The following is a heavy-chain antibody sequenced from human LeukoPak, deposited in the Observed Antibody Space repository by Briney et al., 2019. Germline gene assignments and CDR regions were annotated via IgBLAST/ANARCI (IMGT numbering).Heavy chain of an antibody. J-gene: IGHJ4*02. V-gene: IGHV3-30*03. CDR3: AVLTAAGRGRGLFDY. CDR2: ISYDGSNK. CDR1: GFTLSSYG. D-gene: IGHD6-13*01. Sequence: PGRSLRLSCAASGFTLSSYGMHWVRQAPGEGLEWVAVISYDGSNKYYADSVKGRFTISRDNSKNTLYLQMNSLRAEDTAVYYCAVLTAAGRGRGLFDYWGQGTLVTVSS.